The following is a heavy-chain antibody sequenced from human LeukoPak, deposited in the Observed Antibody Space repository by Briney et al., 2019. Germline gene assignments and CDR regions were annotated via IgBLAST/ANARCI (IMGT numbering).Heavy chain of an antibody. J-gene: IGHJ4*02. CDR1: GFTFSDYY. CDR2: ISSSGSTI. V-gene: IGHV3-11*04. CDR3: ARDPFSGEDPAGFDY. D-gene: IGHD3-10*01. Sequence: GGSLRLSCAASGFTFSDYYMSWIRHAPGKGLEWVSYISSSGSTIYYADSVKGRFTISRDNAKNSLYLQMNSLRGEDTAVYYCARDPFSGEDPAGFDYWGQGTLVTVSS.